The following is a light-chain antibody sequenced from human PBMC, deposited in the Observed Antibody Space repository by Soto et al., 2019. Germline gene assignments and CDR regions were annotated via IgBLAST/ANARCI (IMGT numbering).Light chain of an antibody. CDR2: EVS. CDR3: QSYDSSLSAPYV. CDR1: RQDVGGYNY. V-gene: IGLV2-8*01. Sequence: SLLAQPPPPSGSPGQSVTLSCPGTRQDVGGYNYVSWYQQHPGKAPKLIIYEVSQRPSGVPHRFSGSKSGTSASLAITGLQAEDEADYYCQSYDSSLSAPYVFGTGTKVTVL. J-gene: IGLJ1*01.